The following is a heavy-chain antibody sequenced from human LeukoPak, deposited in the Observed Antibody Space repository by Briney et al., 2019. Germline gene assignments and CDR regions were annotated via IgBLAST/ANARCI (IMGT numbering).Heavy chain of an antibody. CDR2: INPNSGGT. D-gene: IGHD2-8*01. CDR3: ARANGQLSFIYYYYYMDV. Sequence: ASVKVSCKVSGYTFTGYYMHWVRQAPGQGLEWMGWINPNSGGTNYAQKFQGRVTMTRDTSISTAYMELSRLRSDDTAVYYCARANGQLSFIYYYYYMDVWGKGTTVTISS. CDR1: GYTFTGYY. V-gene: IGHV1-2*02. J-gene: IGHJ6*03.